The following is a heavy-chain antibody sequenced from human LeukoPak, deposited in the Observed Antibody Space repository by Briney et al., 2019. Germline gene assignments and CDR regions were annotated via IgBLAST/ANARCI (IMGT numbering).Heavy chain of an antibody. CDR1: GFTFTKYD. V-gene: IGHV1-18*01. J-gene: IGHJ4*02. CDR3: ASGGTTVAIYYFDY. Sequence: ASMKVSCKASGFTFTKYDISWVRQAPGQGLEWMGWISAYNGNTNYAQKLQGRVTMTTDTSTSTAYMELRSLRSDDTAVYYCASGGTTVAIYYFDYWGQGTLVTVSS. D-gene: IGHD4-23*01. CDR2: ISAYNGNT.